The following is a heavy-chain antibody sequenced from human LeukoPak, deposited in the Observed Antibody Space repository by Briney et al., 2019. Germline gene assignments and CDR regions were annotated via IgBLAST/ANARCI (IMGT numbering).Heavy chain of an antibody. D-gene: IGHD3-9*01. CDR3: ATDQRYAFDY. J-gene: IGHJ4*02. V-gene: IGHV3-48*02. Sequence: GGTLRVSCATSDFAFTDYPRNWVRQAPGKGLEWISNIRTTAEGAKYAYYADSVKGRVTISRDDGKNTLYLHMNNLRDDDTAVYYCATDQRYAFDYWGQGILVTVSS. CDR1: DFAFTDYP. CDR2: IRTTAEGAKYA.